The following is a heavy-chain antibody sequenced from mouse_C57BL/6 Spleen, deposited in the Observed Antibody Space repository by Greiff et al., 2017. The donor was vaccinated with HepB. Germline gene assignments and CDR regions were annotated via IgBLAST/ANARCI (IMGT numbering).Heavy chain of an antibody. Sequence: EVKLVESEGGLVQPGSSMKLSCTASGFTFSDYYMAWVRQVPEKGLEWVANINYDGSSTYYLDSLKSRFIISRDNAKNILYLQMSRLKSEDTATYYCARDLTGTFDYWGQGTTLTVSS. D-gene: IGHD4-1*01. CDR1: GFTFSDYY. CDR2: INYDGSST. V-gene: IGHV5-16*01. J-gene: IGHJ2*01. CDR3: ARDLTGTFDY.